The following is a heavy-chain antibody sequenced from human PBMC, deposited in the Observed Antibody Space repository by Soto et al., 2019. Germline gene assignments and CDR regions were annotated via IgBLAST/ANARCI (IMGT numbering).Heavy chain of an antibody. D-gene: IGHD3-3*01. V-gene: IGHV3-23*01. CDR2: ISGSGGST. CDR3: AKDRGVLRFLEELIG. Sequence: SCEACGLNFSSYGRRWVRQKKGKGLEWVSAISGSGGSTYYADSVKGRFTISRDNSKNTLYLQMNSLRAEDTAVYYCAKDRGVLRFLEELIGWGQGTLVTVSS. J-gene: IGHJ4*02. CDR1: GLNFSSYG.